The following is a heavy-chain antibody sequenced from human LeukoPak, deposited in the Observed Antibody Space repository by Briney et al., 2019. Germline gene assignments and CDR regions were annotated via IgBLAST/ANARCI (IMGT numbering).Heavy chain of an antibody. CDR2: ISGGGGST. Sequence: GGSLRLSCAASGFTFTSYSMNWVRQAPGKGLEWVSTISGGGGSTYYADSVKGRFTISRDNSKNTLYLQVNSLRAEGTAVYYCAKGGKWDVTPFDYWGQGTLVTVSS. J-gene: IGHJ4*02. CDR3: AKGGKWDVTPFDY. CDR1: GFTFTSYS. V-gene: IGHV3-23*01. D-gene: IGHD1-26*01.